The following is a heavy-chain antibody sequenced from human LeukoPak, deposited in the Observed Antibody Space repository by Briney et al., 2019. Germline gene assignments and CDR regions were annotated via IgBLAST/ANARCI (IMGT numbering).Heavy chain of an antibody. D-gene: IGHD3-10*01. CDR2: IIPIFGTA. V-gene: IGHV1-69*06. Sequence: GSSVKVSCKASGGTFSSYAISWVRQAPGQGLEWMGGIIPIFGTANYAQKFQGRGTITADKSTSTAYMELSSLRSEDTAVYYCASSAGWFGRKAAFDIWGQGTMVTVSS. CDR1: GGTFSSYA. J-gene: IGHJ3*02. CDR3: ASSAGWFGRKAAFDI.